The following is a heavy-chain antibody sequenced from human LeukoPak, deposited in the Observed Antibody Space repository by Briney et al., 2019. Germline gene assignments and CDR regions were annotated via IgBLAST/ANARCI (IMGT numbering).Heavy chain of an antibody. V-gene: IGHV3-30*18. Sequence: GGSLRLSCAASGFTFSSYGMHWVRQAPGKGLEWVAVISYDGSNKYYADSVKGRFTISRDTSKNTLYLQMNSLRAEDTAVYYCAKGGNCYGMDVWGQGTTVTVSS. CDR3: AKGGNCYGMDV. CDR2: ISYDGSNK. J-gene: IGHJ6*02. CDR1: GFTFSSYG.